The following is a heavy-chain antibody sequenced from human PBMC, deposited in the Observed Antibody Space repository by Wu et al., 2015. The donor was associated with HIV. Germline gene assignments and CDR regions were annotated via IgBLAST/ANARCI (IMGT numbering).Heavy chain of an antibody. CDR3: ARDLGXDFAVRGFYWYMDV. CDR1: GYTFTAYQ. D-gene: IGHD2-21*02. Sequence: QVQLLQSGAEVKKPGGSLKVSCKASGYTFTAYQIHWVRQAPGQGLEWVGWINPNSGASGFAQKFQGRVAMSTDTPVTTVHMDLNRLRSDDTAIYYCARDLGXDFAVRGFYWYMDVVGQRDRDHRLL. J-gene: IGHJ6*03. V-gene: IGHV1-2*02. CDR2: INPNSGAS.